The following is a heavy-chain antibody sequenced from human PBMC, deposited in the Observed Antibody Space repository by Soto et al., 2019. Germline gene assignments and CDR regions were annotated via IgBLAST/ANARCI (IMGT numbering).Heavy chain of an antibody. J-gene: IGHJ4*02. D-gene: IGHD6-13*01. CDR2: ISGSGGST. CDR3: AKGGSWSTRYYFDP. Sequence: GGSLRLSCAASGFTFSSYAMSGVRQAPGTGLEWVSAISGSGGSTYYADSAKGRFTISRDNSKNTLYLQMNSLRAEDTAVYYCAKGGSWSTRYYFDPWGQGTLVTVSS. V-gene: IGHV3-23*01. CDR1: GFTFSSYA.